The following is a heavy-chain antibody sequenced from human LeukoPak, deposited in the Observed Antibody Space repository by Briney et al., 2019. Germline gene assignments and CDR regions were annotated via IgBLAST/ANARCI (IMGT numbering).Heavy chain of an antibody. CDR3: ERDLLRFLEPYNWFDP. J-gene: IGHJ5*02. CDR1: GFTFSSYS. Sequence: GGSLRLSCAASGFTFSSYSMNWVRQAPGKGLEWVSSISSSSSYIYYADSVKGRFTISRDNAKNSLYLQTNSLRAEDTAVYYCERDLLRFLEPYNWFDPWGQGTLVTVSS. V-gene: IGHV3-21*01. D-gene: IGHD3-3*01. CDR2: ISSSSSYI.